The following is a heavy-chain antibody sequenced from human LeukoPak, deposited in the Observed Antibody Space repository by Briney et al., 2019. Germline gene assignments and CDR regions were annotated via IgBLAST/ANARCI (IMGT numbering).Heavy chain of an antibody. CDR3: ARDLDYYGSGSPSDY. J-gene: IGHJ4*02. D-gene: IGHD3-10*01. Sequence: ASVKVSCKASGYTFTGYYMHWVRQAPGQGLEWMGIINPSGGSTSYAQKFQGRVTMTRDTSTSTVYMELSSLRSEDTAVYYCARDLDYYGSGSPSDYWGQGTLATVSS. V-gene: IGHV1-46*01. CDR2: INPSGGST. CDR1: GYTFTGYY.